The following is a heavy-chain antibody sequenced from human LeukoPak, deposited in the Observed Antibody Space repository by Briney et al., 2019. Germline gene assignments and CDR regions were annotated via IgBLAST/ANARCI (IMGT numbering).Heavy chain of an antibody. CDR2: ISGST. Sequence: GGSLRLSCTASGFTFSSYAMNWVRQAPGKGLEWVSVISGSTYYADSVKGRFTISRVNSKNTLYLQMNNLRAEDTAVYYCAKDHGSGSYYWAFDYWGQGTLVTVPS. CDR3: AKDHGSGSYYWAFDY. CDR1: GFTFSSYA. D-gene: IGHD3-10*01. J-gene: IGHJ4*02. V-gene: IGHV3-23*01.